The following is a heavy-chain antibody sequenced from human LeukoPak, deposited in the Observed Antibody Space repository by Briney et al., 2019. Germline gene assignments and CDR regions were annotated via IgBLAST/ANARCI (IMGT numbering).Heavy chain of an antibody. Sequence: PGRSLRLSCAASGFTFSSYAMHWVRQAPGKGLEWVAVISYDGSNKYYADSVKGRFTISRDNSKNTLYLQMNSLRAEDTAVYYCARDPGRLGYFDYWGQGTLVTVSS. D-gene: IGHD7-27*01. CDR2: ISYDGSNK. V-gene: IGHV3-30*01. J-gene: IGHJ4*02. CDR1: GFTFSSYA. CDR3: ARDPGRLGYFDY.